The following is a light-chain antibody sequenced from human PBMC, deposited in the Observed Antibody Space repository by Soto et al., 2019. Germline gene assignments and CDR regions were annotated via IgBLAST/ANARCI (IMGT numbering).Light chain of an antibody. CDR2: RNN. V-gene: IGLV1-47*01. CDR3: SSYAGSNNVV. J-gene: IGLJ2*01. CDR1: SSNIGSNY. Sequence: QSVLIQPPSASGTPGQRVTISCSGSSSNIGSNYVYWFQQLPGAAPKLLIYRNNQRPSGVPDRFSGSKSGTSASLAISGLRSEDEADYYCSSYAGSNNVVFGGGTKLTVL.